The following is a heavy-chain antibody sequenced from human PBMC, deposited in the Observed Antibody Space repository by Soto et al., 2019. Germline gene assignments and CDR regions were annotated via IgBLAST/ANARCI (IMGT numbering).Heavy chain of an antibody. CDR3: ARGTYFDY. J-gene: IGHJ4*02. Sequence: QVQLVQSGAEVKKPGASVKVSCKASGYTLNTYGITWVRQAPGQGLEWMGWISVNNAHTNSPKKLQGRVTMTTDTSTSTAYMELRSLTSDDTAVYYCARGTYFDYWGQGTLVTVSS. V-gene: IGHV1-18*01. CDR1: GYTLNTYG. CDR2: ISVNNAHT.